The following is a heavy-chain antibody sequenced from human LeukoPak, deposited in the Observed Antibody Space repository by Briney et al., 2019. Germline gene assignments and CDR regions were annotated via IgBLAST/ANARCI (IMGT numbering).Heavy chain of an antibody. Sequence: ASVKVSCKASGYTFTSYYMHWVRQAPGQGLEGMGIINPSGGSTSYAQKFQGRVTMTRDMSTSTVYMELSSLRSEDTAVYYCARGLYCSSTSCYTEYYYYYYMDVWGKGTTVTVSS. CDR2: INPSGGST. J-gene: IGHJ6*03. CDR1: GYTFTSYY. CDR3: ARGLYCSSTSCYTEYYYYYYMDV. V-gene: IGHV1-46*01. D-gene: IGHD2-2*02.